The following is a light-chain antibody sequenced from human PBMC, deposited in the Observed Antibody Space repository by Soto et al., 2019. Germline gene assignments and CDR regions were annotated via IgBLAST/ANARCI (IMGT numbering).Light chain of an antibody. CDR1: QSVSSD. J-gene: IGKJ5*01. CDR2: DAS. Sequence: EIVTTQSPATLSLSPGERATLSCRASQSVSSDLAWYQQKPGQAPRLLIYDASNRATGIPARFSGSGSGTDFTLTISSLEPEDFAVYYCQQRSNWPPITFGQGTRLEIK. V-gene: IGKV3-11*01. CDR3: QQRSNWPPIT.